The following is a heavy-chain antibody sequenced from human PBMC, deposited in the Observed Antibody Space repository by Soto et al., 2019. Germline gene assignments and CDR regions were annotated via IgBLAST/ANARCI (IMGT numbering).Heavy chain of an antibody. Sequence: QVQLVESGGGVVQPGRSLRLSCAASGFTFSSYGMHWVRQAPGKGLEWVAVIWYDGSNKYYADSVKGRFTISRDNSKNTLYLQMNSLRAEDTAVYYCARDRNFDIVVVPAAKGPRGYYGMDVWGQGTTVTVSS. V-gene: IGHV3-33*01. CDR2: IWYDGSNK. CDR1: GFTFSSYG. CDR3: ARDRNFDIVVVPAAKGPRGYYGMDV. D-gene: IGHD2-2*01. J-gene: IGHJ6*02.